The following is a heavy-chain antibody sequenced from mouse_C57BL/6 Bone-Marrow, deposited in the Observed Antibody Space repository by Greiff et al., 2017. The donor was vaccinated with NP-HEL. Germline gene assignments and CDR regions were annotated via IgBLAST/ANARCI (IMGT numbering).Heavy chain of an antibody. CDR1: GYTFTDYE. J-gene: IGHJ2*01. Sequence: LVESGAELVRPGASVTLSCKASGYTFTDYEMHWVKQTPVHGLEWIGAIDPETGGTAYNQKFKGKAILTADKSSSTAYMELRSLTSEDSAVYYCTRSPTAQAPNPDYWGQGTTLTVSS. CDR3: TRSPTAQAPNPDY. V-gene: IGHV1-15*01. CDR2: IDPETGGT. D-gene: IGHD3-2*02.